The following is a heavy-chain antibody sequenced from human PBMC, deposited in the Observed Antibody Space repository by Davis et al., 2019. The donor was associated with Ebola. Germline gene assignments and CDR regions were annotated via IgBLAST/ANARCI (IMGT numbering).Heavy chain of an antibody. D-gene: IGHD3-3*01. Sequence: AASVKVSCKASGGTFSSYTISWVRQAPGQGLEWMGRIIPILGIANYAQKFQGRVTITADKSTSTAYMELRSLRSDDTAVYYCAREASPDFWSGYYYYYGMDVWGKGTTVTVSS. CDR3: AREASPDFWSGYYYYYGMDV. J-gene: IGHJ6*04. CDR2: IIPILGIA. V-gene: IGHV1-69*04. CDR1: GGTFSSYT.